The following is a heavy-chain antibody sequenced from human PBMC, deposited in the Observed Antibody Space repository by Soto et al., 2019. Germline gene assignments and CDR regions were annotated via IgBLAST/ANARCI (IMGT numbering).Heavy chain of an antibody. CDR2: IYHSGST. Sequence: SEXLSLTCAVSSGSISSSNWWSWVRXPPGKGLEWIGEIYHSGSTNYNPSLKSRVTXSVDKSKNQFSLKLSSVTAADTAVYYCARXPRSNIVVVPAGMDVWGKGTTVTVSS. D-gene: IGHD2-2*01. CDR1: SGSISSSNW. V-gene: IGHV4-4*02. CDR3: ARXPRSNIVVVPAGMDV. J-gene: IGHJ6*03.